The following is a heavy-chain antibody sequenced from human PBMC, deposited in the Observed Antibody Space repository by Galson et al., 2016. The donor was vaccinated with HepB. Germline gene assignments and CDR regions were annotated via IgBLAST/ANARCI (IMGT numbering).Heavy chain of an antibody. J-gene: IGHJ6*02. Sequence: TCTVSGGSISSYYWNWIRQPPGKGLEWIGYIYNSGTTNYNPSLKSRVTISVDTSKNQFSLKLRSVTAADTAVYYCARVGWGVIPYYFHQYGMDVWGQGTTVTVSS. V-gene: IGHV4-59*01. CDR1: GGSISSYY. CDR2: IYNSGTT. CDR3: ARVGWGVIPYYFHQYGMDV. D-gene: IGHD3-16*02.